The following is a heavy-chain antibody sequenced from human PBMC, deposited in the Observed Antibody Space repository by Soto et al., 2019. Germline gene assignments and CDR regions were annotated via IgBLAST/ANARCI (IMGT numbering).Heavy chain of an antibody. CDR1: GGSISSGDYY. V-gene: IGHV4-30-4*01. CDR3: ACMSLRITMIESYY. J-gene: IGHJ4*02. D-gene: IGHD3-22*01. CDR2: IYYSGST. Sequence: QVQLQESGPGLVKPSQTLSLTCTVSGGSISSGDYYWSWIRQPPWKVLEWIGYIYYSGSTYYNPSLKSRVTISVDTSKNQFSLKLSSVTAADTAVYYCACMSLRITMIESYYWGQGTLVTVSS.